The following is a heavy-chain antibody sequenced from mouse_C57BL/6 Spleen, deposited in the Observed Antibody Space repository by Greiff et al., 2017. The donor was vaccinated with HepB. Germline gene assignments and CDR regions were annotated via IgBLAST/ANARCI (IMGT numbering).Heavy chain of an antibody. D-gene: IGHD3-2*02. Sequence: QVQLQQPGAELVKPGASVKLSCKASGYTFTSYWMQWVKQRPGQGLEWIGEIDPSDSYTNYNQKFKGKATLTVDTSSSTAYMQLSSLTSEDSAVYYCARSNSDSSGYYYYAMDYWGQGTSVTVSS. CDR1: GYTFTSYW. CDR2: IDPSDSYT. CDR3: ARSNSDSSGYYYYAMDY. V-gene: IGHV1-50*01. J-gene: IGHJ4*01.